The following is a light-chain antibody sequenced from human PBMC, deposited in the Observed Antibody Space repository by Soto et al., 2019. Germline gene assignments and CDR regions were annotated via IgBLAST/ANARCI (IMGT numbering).Light chain of an antibody. J-gene: IGLJ3*02. V-gene: IGLV2-14*01. Sequence: QSALTQPASVSGSPGQSITISCTGNSSDVGGYNYVSWYQQHPGKAPKLMIYEVSNRPSGVSNRLSGSKSGNTASLTISGLQAEDEADYYCSSYTSSSTRVFGGGTKLTVL. CDR2: EVS. CDR1: SSDVGGYNY. CDR3: SSYTSSSTRV.